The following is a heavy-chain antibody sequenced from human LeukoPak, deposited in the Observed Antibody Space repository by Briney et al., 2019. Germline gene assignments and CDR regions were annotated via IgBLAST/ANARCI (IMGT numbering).Heavy chain of an antibody. CDR3: ARSQRGYQLLKYYYYGMDV. J-gene: IGHJ6*02. D-gene: IGHD2-2*01. CDR1: GYTFTGYY. V-gene: IGHV1-2*04. Sequence: ASVKVSCKASGYTFTGYYMHWVRQAPGQGLEWMGWINPNSGGTNYAQKFQGWVTMTRDTSISTAYMELSRLRSDDTAVYYCARSQRGYQLLKYYYYGMDVWGQGTTVTVSS. CDR2: INPNSGGT.